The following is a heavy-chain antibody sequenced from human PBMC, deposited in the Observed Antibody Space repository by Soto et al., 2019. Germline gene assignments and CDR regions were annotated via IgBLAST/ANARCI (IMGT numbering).Heavy chain of an antibody. V-gene: IGHV4-39*07. J-gene: IGHJ4*02. CDR1: GGSISSGDYY. CDR2: IYYSGST. Sequence: SETLSLTCTVSGGSISSGDYYWGWIRQPPGKGLEWIGSIYYSGSTNYNPSLKSRVTISVDTSKNQFSLKLSSVTAADTAVYYCARFDYYDSSSYLDFGPKWGQGTPVTVSS. D-gene: IGHD3-22*01. CDR3: ARFDYYDSSSYLDFGPK.